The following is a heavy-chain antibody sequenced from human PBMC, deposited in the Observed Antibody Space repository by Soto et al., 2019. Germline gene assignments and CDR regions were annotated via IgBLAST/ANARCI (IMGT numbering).Heavy chain of an antibody. J-gene: IGHJ4*02. Sequence: GGSLRLSCAASGLTFSIAWMSWVRQAPGKGLEWVGRVKSKLAGGATDYAAPVKGRFTISRDDSQETLYLQMNSLKIEDTAVYYCAKGYSGYDFGYWGQGTLVTVSS. V-gene: IGHV3-15*01. CDR1: GLTFSIAW. CDR3: AKGYSGYDFGY. D-gene: IGHD5-12*01. CDR2: VKSKLAGGAT.